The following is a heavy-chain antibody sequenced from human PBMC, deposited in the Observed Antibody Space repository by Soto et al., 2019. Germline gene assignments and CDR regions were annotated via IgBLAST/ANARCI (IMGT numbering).Heavy chain of an antibody. CDR2: LIPIPDIT. V-gene: IGHV1-69*08. CDR3: ARDRITTRGDAFDL. D-gene: IGHD3-3*01. Sequence: QVQLVQSGAEVRKPGSSVKVSCKAPGGTFSTYIISWVRQAPGQGLEWMGRLIPIPDITNYAQKFQGRVTVTADRSTSTAYMELTSLKSEDTAVYSCARDRITTRGDAFDLWGQGTMVTVSS. J-gene: IGHJ3*01. CDR1: GGTFSTYI.